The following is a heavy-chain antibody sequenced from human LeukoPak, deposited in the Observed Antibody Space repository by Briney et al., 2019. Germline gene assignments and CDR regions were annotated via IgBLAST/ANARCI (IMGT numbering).Heavy chain of an antibody. CDR2: ISGSGGST. CDR3: AKKGDDSSGYYPTTVDY. D-gene: IGHD3-22*01. CDR1: GFSFSSYT. V-gene: IGHV3-23*01. Sequence: GGSLRLSCAASGFSFSSYTMNWVRQAPGKGLEWVSAISGSGGSTYYADSVKGRFTISRDNSKNTLYLQMNSLRAEDTAVYYCAKKGDDSSGYYPTTVDYWGQGTLVTVSS. J-gene: IGHJ4*02.